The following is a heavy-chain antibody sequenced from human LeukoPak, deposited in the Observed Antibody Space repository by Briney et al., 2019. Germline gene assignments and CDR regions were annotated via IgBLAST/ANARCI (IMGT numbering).Heavy chain of an antibody. CDR1: GYTFTSYD. V-gene: IGHV1-8*01. D-gene: IGHD1-26*01. CDR2: MNPNSGNT. Sequence: ASVKVPCKASGYTFTSYDINWVRQATGQGLEWMGWMNPNSGNTGYAQKFQGRVTMTRNTSISTAYMELRSLRSDDTAVYYCARDPLETGVGATADYWGQGTLVTVSS. CDR3: ARDPLETGVGATADY. J-gene: IGHJ4*02.